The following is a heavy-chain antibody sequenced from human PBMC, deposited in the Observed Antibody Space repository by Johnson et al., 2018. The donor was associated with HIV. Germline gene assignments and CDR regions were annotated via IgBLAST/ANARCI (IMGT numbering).Heavy chain of an antibody. D-gene: IGHD1-26*01. J-gene: IGHJ3*02. CDR1: GFTFSDYY. CDR3: ARDLRGANWHDVFDI. V-gene: IGHV3-11*04. CDR2: ISGGASTI. Sequence: QVQLVESGGGLVHPGGSLRLSCAASGFTFSDYYMTWIRQAPGKGLEWVSYISGGASTISYADSVKGRFTISRDNAKNSLYLQMNSLRAEDTAVYYCARDLRGANWHDVFDIWGQGTMVTVSS.